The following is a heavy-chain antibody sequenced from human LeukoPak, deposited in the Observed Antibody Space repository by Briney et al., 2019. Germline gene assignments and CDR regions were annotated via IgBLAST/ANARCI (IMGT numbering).Heavy chain of an antibody. V-gene: IGHV1-69*05. D-gene: IGHD2-15*01. Sequence: GASVKVSCKASGGTFSSYAISWVRQAPGQGLEWMGGIIPIFGTANYAQEFQGRVTITTDESTSTAYMELSSLRSEDTAVYYCARDRRTVPGGPLGYWGQGTLVTVSS. CDR1: GGTFSSYA. CDR3: ARDRRTVPGGPLGY. CDR2: IIPIFGTA. J-gene: IGHJ4*02.